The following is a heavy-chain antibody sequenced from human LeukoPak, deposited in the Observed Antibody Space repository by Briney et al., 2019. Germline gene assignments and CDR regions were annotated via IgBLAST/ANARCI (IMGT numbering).Heavy chain of an antibody. CDR1: GFTFSRYW. CDR2: IKHDGSEK. V-gene: IGHV3-7*01. Sequence: GGSLRLSCAASGFTFSRYWMTWVRQAPGKGLEWVANIKHDGSEKYYVDSVKGRFTISRDNAKNSLYLQMNSLRAEDTAVYYCARDTLYSSSSHLDYWGQGTLVTVSS. D-gene: IGHD6-6*01. CDR3: ARDTLYSSSSHLDY. J-gene: IGHJ4*02.